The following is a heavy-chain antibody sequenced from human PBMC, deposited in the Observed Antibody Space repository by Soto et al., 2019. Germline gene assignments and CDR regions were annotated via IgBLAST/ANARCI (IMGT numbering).Heavy chain of an antibody. Sequence: ASVKVSCKASGGTFSSYAISWVRQAPGQGLEWMGGIIPIFGTANYAQKFQGRVTITADESTSTAYMELSSLRSEDTAVYYCASRSAVGAKVYYFDYWGQGTLVTVSS. D-gene: IGHD1-26*01. V-gene: IGHV1-69*13. J-gene: IGHJ4*02. CDR3: ASRSAVGAKVYYFDY. CDR1: GGTFSSYA. CDR2: IIPIFGTA.